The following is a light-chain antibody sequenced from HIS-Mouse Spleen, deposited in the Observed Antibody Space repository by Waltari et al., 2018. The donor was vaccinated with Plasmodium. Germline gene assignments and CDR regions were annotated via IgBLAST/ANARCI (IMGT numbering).Light chain of an antibody. CDR3: QQYNNWSFT. CDR2: GAS. J-gene: IGKJ3*01. CDR1: QSVSSN. Sequence: EIVMTQSPATLSGSPGERATLSCRARQSVSSNLAWSQQKPGQAPWLLIYGASTRANGIPARFSGSWSGTEFTLTISSLQSEDFAVYYCQQYNNWSFTFGPGTKVDIK. V-gene: IGKV3-15*01.